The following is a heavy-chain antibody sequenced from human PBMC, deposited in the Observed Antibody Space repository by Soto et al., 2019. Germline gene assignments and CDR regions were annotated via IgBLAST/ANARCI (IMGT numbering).Heavy chain of an antibody. J-gene: IGHJ4*02. CDR2: ISGSGGST. Sequence: GGSLRLSCAASGFTFSSYTMSWVRQAPGKGLEWVSTISGSGGSTYYADSVKGRFTISRDNSKNTLYLQVNSLRAEDTAVYYCAKEPRDCRGGSCYPPYYFDYWGQGTLVTVSS. CDR3: AKEPRDCRGGSCYPPYYFDY. V-gene: IGHV3-23*01. D-gene: IGHD2-15*01. CDR1: GFTFSSYT.